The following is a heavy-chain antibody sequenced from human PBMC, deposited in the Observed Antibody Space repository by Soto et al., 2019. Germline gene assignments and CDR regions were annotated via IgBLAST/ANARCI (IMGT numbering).Heavy chain of an antibody. V-gene: IGHV5-51*01. CDR2: IYPDDSDT. Sequence: PGESLKISCKGSGYSFTNYWIGWVRQMPGKGLEWMGIIYPDDSDTRYSPSFQGQVTISADKSITTAYLQWSSLKASDTAMYYCARGTAATRYYYYYGMDVWGQGTTVTVSS. J-gene: IGHJ6*02. CDR1: GYSFTNYW. D-gene: IGHD2-15*01. CDR3: ARGTAATRYYYYYGMDV.